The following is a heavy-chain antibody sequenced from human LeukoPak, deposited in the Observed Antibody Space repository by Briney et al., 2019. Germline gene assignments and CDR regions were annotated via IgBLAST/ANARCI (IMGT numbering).Heavy chain of an antibody. Sequence: PSETLSLTCTVSGGSISSGSCYWSWIRQPAGQGLEWIGRIHSSGSTDYKPSLKSRVTISLDTSKNQFSLKLSSVTDAGTAVYHCARAPGDYYDGSTYSTPHWFDPWGQGTLVTVSS. CDR1: GGSISSGSCY. J-gene: IGHJ5*02. CDR3: ARAPGDYYDGSTYSTPHWFDP. D-gene: IGHD3-22*01. V-gene: IGHV4-61*02. CDR2: IHSSGST.